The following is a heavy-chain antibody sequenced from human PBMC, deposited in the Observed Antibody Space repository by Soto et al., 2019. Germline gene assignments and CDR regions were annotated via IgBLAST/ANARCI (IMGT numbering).Heavy chain of an antibody. CDR3: ASDRCNRYSNYESYNWFDP. Sequence: SVKVSCKASGGTFSSYAISWVRQAPGQGLEWMGGIIPIFGTANYAQKFQGRVTITADESTSTAYMELSSLRSEDTAVYYCASDRCNRYSNYESYNWFDPWGQGTLVTVSS. CDR1: GGTFSSYA. V-gene: IGHV1-69*13. J-gene: IGHJ5*02. D-gene: IGHD4-4*01. CDR2: IIPIFGTA.